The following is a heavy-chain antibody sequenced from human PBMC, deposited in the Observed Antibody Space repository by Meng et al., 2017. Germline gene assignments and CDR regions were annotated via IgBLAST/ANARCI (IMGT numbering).Heavy chain of an antibody. D-gene: IGHD2-21*02. J-gene: IGHJ5*02. CDR3: AHRRGDSREGWFDP. V-gene: IGHV2-5*02. Sequence: QITLKASGPTLVKPTQTLTLTCTFSGFSLSTSGVGVGWIRQPPGKALEWLALIYWDDDKRYSPSLKSGLTITKDTSKNQVVLTMTNMDPVDTATYYCAHRRGDSREGWFDPWGQGTLVTVSS. CDR2: IYWDDDK. CDR1: GFSLSTSGVG.